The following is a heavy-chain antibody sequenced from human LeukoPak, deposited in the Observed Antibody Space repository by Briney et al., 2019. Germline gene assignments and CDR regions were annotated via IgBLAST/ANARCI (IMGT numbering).Heavy chain of an antibody. Sequence: PGGSLRLSCAASGFTFSSYAMSWVRQAPGKGLEWVSYISSSSSTIYYADSVKGRFTISRDNAKNSLYLQMNSLRAEDTAVYYCARVKVVSTTAWDLQGYYYYYMDVWGKGTTVTVSS. D-gene: IGHD2-2*01. J-gene: IGHJ6*03. V-gene: IGHV3-48*01. CDR1: GFTFSSYA. CDR3: ARVKVVSTTAWDLQGYYYYYMDV. CDR2: ISSSSSTI.